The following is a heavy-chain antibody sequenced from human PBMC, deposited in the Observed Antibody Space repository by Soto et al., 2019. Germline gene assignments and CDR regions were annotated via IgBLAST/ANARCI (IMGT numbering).Heavy chain of an antibody. CDR3: ARSYYYGSGSYYGYYCGMDV. D-gene: IGHD3-10*01. J-gene: IGHJ6*02. V-gene: IGHV1-2*04. Sequence: ASVKVSCKASGYTFTGYYMHWVRQAPGQGLEWMGWINPNSGGTNYAQKFQGWVTMTRDTSISTAYMELSRLRSDDTAVYYCARSYYYGSGSYYGYYCGMDVWGQGTTVTVSS. CDR2: INPNSGGT. CDR1: GYTFTGYY.